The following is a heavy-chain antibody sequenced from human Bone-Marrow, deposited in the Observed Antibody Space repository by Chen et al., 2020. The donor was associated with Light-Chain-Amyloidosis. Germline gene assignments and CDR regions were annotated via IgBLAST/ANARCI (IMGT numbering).Heavy chain of an antibody. CDR2: IYPDDSGA. CDR1: GYTFPNYW. V-gene: IGHV5-51*01. CDR3: ARRRDGYSFDY. J-gene: IGHJ4*02. Sequence: EVQLEQSGPEVKKPGESLKISCKGSGYTFPNYWIGWVRQMPGKGLEWMGVIYPDDSGARYSPSFEGQFAISADKSITTAYLQWRSLKASDTAMYYCARRRDGYSFDYWGQGTLVTVSS. D-gene: IGHD5-12*01.